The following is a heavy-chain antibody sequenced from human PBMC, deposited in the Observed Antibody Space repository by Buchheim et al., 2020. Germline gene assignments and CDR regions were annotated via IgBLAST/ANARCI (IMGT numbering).Heavy chain of an antibody. V-gene: IGHV1-46*01. CDR2: INPSGGST. Sequence: QVQLVQSGAEVKKPGASVKVSCKASGYTFTSYYMHWVRQAPGQGLEWMGIINPSGGSTSYAQKFQGRVTMTRDTSTSTVYMELSSLRSEDTTVYYCARDGYSSGWVYYDYYMDVWGKGTT. J-gene: IGHJ6*03. D-gene: IGHD6-19*01. CDR3: ARDGYSSGWVYYDYYMDV. CDR1: GYTFTSYY.